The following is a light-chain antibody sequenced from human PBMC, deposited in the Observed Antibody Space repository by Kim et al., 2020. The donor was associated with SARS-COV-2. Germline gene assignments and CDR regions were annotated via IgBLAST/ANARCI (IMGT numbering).Light chain of an antibody. V-gene: IGLV2-8*01. CDR1: SSDVGAYND. CDR3: SSYAGNKKGV. CDR2: KVS. Sequence: QSVTLSCTGTSSDVGAYNDVSWYQQYPGKAPKLMIYKVSKRPLGVPDRFSGSKSGNTASLTVSGLQAEDEADYYCSSYAGNKKGVFGGGTQLTVL. J-gene: IGLJ3*02.